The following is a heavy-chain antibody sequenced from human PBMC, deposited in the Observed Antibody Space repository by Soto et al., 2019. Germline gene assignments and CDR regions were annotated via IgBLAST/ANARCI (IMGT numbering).Heavy chain of an antibody. Sequence: GGSLRLSCAVSVFTFSNYEWNWDRQAPGKGLEWISYIDTSGDAMFYADSVTGRFAVSRDNTMNSLYLQMNSLRAEDTAAYYCARESIGCGGDCLDYWGQGTLVTVSS. V-gene: IGHV3-48*03. CDR2: IDTSGDAM. CDR3: ARESIGCGGDCLDY. D-gene: IGHD2-21*01. J-gene: IGHJ4*02. CDR1: VFTFSNYE.